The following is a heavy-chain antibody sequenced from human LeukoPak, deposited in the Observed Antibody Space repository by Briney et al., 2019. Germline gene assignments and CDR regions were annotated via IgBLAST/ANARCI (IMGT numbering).Heavy chain of an antibody. Sequence: SETLSLTCTVSGGSISSYYWSWIRQPPGKGLGWVGYIYYSGSAYYNPSLKSRVTISVDTSKNQFSLKLTSVTAADTAVYYCARGGASRSDSSGWYVFWGQGTLVTVSS. CDR1: GGSISSYY. CDR3: ARGGASRSDSSGWYVF. D-gene: IGHD6-19*01. V-gene: IGHV4-59*01. J-gene: IGHJ4*02. CDR2: IYYSGSA.